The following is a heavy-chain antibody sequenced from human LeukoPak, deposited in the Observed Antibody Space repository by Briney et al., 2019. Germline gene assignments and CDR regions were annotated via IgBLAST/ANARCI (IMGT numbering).Heavy chain of an antibody. CDR1: GFTFSSYA. V-gene: IGHV3-23*01. CDR2: ISGSGDTK. D-gene: IGHD3-10*01. CDR3: SKGAGTFGELSHCY. Sequence: GGSLRLSCAASGFTFSSYAMSWVRQAPGKGLEWVSAISGSGDTKYYADSVKGRFTISRDNSKNTMYLEVNSLGAEDTAIYYCSKGAGTFGELSHCYWGQGTLVTVSS. J-gene: IGHJ4*02.